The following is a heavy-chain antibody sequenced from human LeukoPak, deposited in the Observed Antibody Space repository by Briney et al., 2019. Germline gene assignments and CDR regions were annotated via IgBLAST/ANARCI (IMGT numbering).Heavy chain of an antibody. J-gene: IGHJ4*02. V-gene: IGHV3-23*01. Sequence: GGSLRPSCAASGFTFSSYAMSWVRQAPGKGLEWVSAISGSGGSTYYADSVKGRFTISRDNSKNTLYLQMNSLRAEDTAVYYCAKEDHDFWSGYYARRGGDYFDYWGQGTLVTVSS. D-gene: IGHD3-3*01. CDR2: ISGSGGST. CDR3: AKEDHDFWSGYYARRGGDYFDY. CDR1: GFTFSSYA.